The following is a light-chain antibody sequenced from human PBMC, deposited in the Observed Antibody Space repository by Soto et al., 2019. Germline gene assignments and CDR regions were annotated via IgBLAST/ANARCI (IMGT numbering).Light chain of an antibody. J-gene: IGLJ3*02. V-gene: IGLV1-44*01. Sequence: QSVLTQPPSASGTPGQRVTISCSGSSSNIGSNTVNWYQQLPGTAPKLLLYSNNQRPSGVPDRFSGSKSGTSASLAISGLQSEDEADYYCAAWDDSLNARVFGGGTKVTVL. CDR2: SNN. CDR1: SSNIGSNT. CDR3: AAWDDSLNARV.